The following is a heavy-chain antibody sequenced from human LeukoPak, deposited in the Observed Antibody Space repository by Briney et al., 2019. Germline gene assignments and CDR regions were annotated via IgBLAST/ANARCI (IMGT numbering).Heavy chain of an antibody. CDR1: GGSFSGYY. Sequence: PSETLSLTCAVYGGSFSGYYWSWIRQPPGKGLEWIGYIYYSGSTNYNPSLKSRVTISVDTSKNQFSLKLSSVTAADTAVYYCARGDYYGSRINWFDPWGQGTLVTVSS. D-gene: IGHD3-10*01. V-gene: IGHV4-59*01. J-gene: IGHJ5*02. CDR3: ARGDYYGSRINWFDP. CDR2: IYYSGST.